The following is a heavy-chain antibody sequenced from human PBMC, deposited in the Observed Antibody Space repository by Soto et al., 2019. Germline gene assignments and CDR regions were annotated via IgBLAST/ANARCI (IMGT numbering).Heavy chain of an antibody. CDR1: GGSFSGYY. Sequence: QVQLEQWGAGLLKPSETLSLTCAVYGGSFSGYYWSWIRQPPGKGLGWLGEINHSAITDYNPSLKSRVTISIDTSKNQFSLKLDSVTAADTAVYYGAIGPRMWLPGGGYWGQGTLVTVSS. J-gene: IGHJ4*02. V-gene: IGHV4-34*01. CDR3: AIGPRMWLPGGGY. CDR2: INHSAIT. D-gene: IGHD6-19*01.